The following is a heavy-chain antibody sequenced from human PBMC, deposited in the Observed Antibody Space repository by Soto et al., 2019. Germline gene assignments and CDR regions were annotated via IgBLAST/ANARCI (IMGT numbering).Heavy chain of an antibody. Sequence: PSETLSLTCTVSGGSISSSNYYWGWIRQPPGKELERIVSIYNSGSTYYSPSLRSRVTISVDTSKNQFSLKLNSVTAADTAVYYCARRETFDPWGQGTLVTVSS. J-gene: IGHJ5*02. D-gene: IGHD1-26*01. CDR2: IYNSGST. V-gene: IGHV4-39*01. CDR1: GGSISSSNYY. CDR3: ARRETFDP.